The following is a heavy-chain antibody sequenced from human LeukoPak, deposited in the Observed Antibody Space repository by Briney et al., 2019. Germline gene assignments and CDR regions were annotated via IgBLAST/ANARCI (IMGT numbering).Heavy chain of an antibody. D-gene: IGHD5-18*01. CDR2: IYYSGST. V-gene: IGHV4-39*01. CDR1: GGSISSSSYY. Sequence: SETLSLTCTVSGGSISSSSYYWGWIRQPPGKGLEWIGSIYYSGSTYYNPSLKSRVTISVDTSKNQFSLKLGSVTAADTAVYYCARGYGYYDYWGQGTLVTVSS. CDR3: ARGYGYYDY. J-gene: IGHJ4*02.